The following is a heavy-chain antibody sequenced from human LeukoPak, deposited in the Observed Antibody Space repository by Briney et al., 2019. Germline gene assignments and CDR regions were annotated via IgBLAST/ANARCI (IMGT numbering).Heavy chain of an antibody. CDR1: GYTFTSYG. CDR2: MNPNSGNT. CDR3: ARVKTSLTLFDP. Sequence: ASVKVSCKASGYTFTSYGISWVRQATGQGLEWMGWMNPNSGNTGYAQKFQGRVTMTRNTSISTAYMELRSLRSDDTAVYYCARVKTSLTLFDPWGQGTLVTVSS. V-gene: IGHV1-8*02. J-gene: IGHJ5*02.